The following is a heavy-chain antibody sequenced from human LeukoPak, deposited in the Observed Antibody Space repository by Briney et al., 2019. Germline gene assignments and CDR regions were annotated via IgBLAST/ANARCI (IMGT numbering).Heavy chain of an antibody. D-gene: IGHD1-1*01. CDR2: INPDGTGT. CDR3: AKGSNFAFDN. J-gene: IGHJ4*02. CDR1: GFTFSNFW. V-gene: IGHV3-74*01. Sequence: GGSLRLSCAASGFTFSNFWMHWVRQAPGMGLVWVSQINPDGTGTLYADSVKGRFTISRDNAKNTLYLQMNSLRAEDTAVYYCAKGSNFAFDNWGQGILVTVSS.